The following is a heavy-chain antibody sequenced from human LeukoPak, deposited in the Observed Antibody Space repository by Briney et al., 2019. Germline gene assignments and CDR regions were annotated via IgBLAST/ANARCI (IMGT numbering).Heavy chain of an antibody. CDR3: TTEAYGGFPE. D-gene: IGHD3-16*01. CDR2: IKSYTDGGTT. J-gene: IGHJ4*02. V-gene: IGHV3-15*01. Sequence: GGSLRLSCAASGFTFSSYAMTWVRQAPGGGLQWVGFIKSYTDGGTTEYAAPEKGTFTISRDDSKNTVYLQMVGLQIEDTAVYYCTTEAYGGFPEWGQGTLVTVSS. CDR1: GFTFSSYA.